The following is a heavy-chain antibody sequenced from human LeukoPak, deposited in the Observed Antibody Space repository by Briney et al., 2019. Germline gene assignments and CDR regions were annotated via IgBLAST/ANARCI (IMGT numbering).Heavy chain of an antibody. V-gene: IGHV3-21*01. CDR2: ISSSSSYI. CDR1: GFTFSSYS. CDR3: ARDKRQQLVPAHSDL. Sequence: PGGSLRLSCAASGFTFSSYSMNWVRQAPGKGLEWVSSISSSSSYIYYADSVKGRFTISRDNAKNSLYLQMNSLRAEDTAVYYCARDKRQQLVPAHSDLWGRGTLVTVSS. J-gene: IGHJ2*01. D-gene: IGHD6-13*01.